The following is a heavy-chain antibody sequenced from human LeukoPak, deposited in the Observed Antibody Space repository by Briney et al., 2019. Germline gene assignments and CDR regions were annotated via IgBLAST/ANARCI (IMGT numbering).Heavy chain of an antibody. J-gene: IGHJ4*02. CDR1: GYTFTSYA. Sequence: ASVKVSCKASGYTFTSYAMHWVRQAPGQRLEWMGWINAGNGNTKYSQKFQGRVTITADESTSTAYMELSSLRSEDTAVYYCARDAYYYDSSGYYGHDYWGQGTLVTVSS. V-gene: IGHV1-3*01. CDR2: INAGNGNT. D-gene: IGHD3-22*01. CDR3: ARDAYYYDSSGYYGHDY.